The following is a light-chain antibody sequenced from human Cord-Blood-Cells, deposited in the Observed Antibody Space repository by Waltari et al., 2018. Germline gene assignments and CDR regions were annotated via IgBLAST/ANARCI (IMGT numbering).Light chain of an antibody. CDR1: SSDVGSYNL. J-gene: IGLJ3*02. CDR3: CSYAGSSTWV. Sequence: QSALTQPASVSGSPGQSITISCTVTSSDVGSYNLVSWYPQHPGKAPKLMIYEGSKRPSGVSNRFSGSKSGNTASLTISGLQAEDEADYYCCSYAGSSTWVFGGGTKLTVL. V-gene: IGLV2-23*01. CDR2: EGS.